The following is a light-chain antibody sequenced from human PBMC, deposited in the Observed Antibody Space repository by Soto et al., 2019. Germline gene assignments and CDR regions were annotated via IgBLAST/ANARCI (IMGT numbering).Light chain of an antibody. J-gene: IGKJ1*01. CDR3: QQRSNRPPAVT. V-gene: IGKV3-11*01. Sequence: EIVLTQSPATLSLSPGERATLSCRASQSVSSYLAWYQQKPGQAPRLLIYDASNRATGIPARFSGSGSGTDFTLTITSLEPEAFAVYYCQQRSNRPPAVTFGQGTKVDIK. CDR2: DAS. CDR1: QSVSSY.